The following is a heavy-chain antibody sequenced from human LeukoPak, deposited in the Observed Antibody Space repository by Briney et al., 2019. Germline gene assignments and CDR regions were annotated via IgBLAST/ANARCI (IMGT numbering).Heavy chain of an antibody. V-gene: IGHV3-23*01. CDR1: GFSLSNFW. D-gene: IGHD2-21*02. Sequence: GGSLRLSCTPSGFSLSNFWMSWVRQAPGKGLEWVSAISGSGGSTYYADSVKGRFTISRDNSKNTLYLQMNSLRAEDTAVYYCAEDPPGDIVVVTATDAFDIWGQGTMVTVSS. CDR3: AEDPPGDIVVVTATDAFDI. CDR2: ISGSGGST. J-gene: IGHJ3*02.